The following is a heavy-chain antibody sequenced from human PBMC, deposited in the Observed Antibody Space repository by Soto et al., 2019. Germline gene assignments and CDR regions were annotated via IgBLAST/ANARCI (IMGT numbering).Heavy chain of an antibody. CDR2: IKQDGSEK. J-gene: IGHJ6*02. CDR3: ARVGLRDILNYYGMDV. CDR1: GFTFSSYW. D-gene: IGHD3-9*01. V-gene: IGHV3-7*05. Sequence: PGGSLRLSCAASGFTFSSYWMSWVRQAPGKGLEWVANIKQDGSEKYYVDSVKGRFTISRDNAKNSLYLQMNSLRAEDTAVYYCARVGLRDILNYYGMDVWGQGTTVTVSS.